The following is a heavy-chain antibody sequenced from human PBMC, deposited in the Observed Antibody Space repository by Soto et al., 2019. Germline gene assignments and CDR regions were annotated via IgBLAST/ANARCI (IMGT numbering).Heavy chain of an antibody. J-gene: IGHJ4*02. V-gene: IGHV1-69*02. CDR3: ASIYGSGYRAFDY. CDR1: GDTFNFYS. Sequence: QVQLVQSGAEVKRPGSSVKVSCKASGDTFNFYSINWVRPAPGIGLEWMGRVNPIVRMSNYAQKFQGRVTMTADKSTSTDYMELSSLRYEDTAIYYCASIYGSGYRAFDYWGQGALVTVS. D-gene: IGHD3-10*01. CDR2: VNPIVRMS.